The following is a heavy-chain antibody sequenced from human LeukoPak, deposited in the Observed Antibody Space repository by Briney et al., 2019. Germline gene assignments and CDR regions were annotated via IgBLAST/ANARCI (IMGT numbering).Heavy chain of an antibody. Sequence: PGGSLRLSCAASGFTFSDYYMSWIRQAPGKGLEWVSYISSSGSTIYYADSVKGRFTISRDNAKNSLYLQMNSLRAEDTAVYYCARGSITIFGVVTKGAFDIWGQGTMVTVSS. CDR1: GFTFSDYY. CDR2: ISSSGSTI. J-gene: IGHJ3*02. CDR3: ARGSITIFGVVTKGAFDI. V-gene: IGHV3-11*04. D-gene: IGHD3-3*01.